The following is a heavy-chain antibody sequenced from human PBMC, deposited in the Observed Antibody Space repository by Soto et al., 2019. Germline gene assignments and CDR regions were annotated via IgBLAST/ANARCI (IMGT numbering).Heavy chain of an antibody. Sequence: EVQLVESGGGLVQTGGFLKLSCEASGLIFSGSVMHWVRQASGKGLEWVGRIRSKANNYATEYAASVKGRFTISSEDSKNPAYLQMNSLNTEDTAVYYCTPRLVNDNNYWGQGTLVTVSS. V-gene: IGHV3-73*01. CDR2: IRSKANNYAT. CDR3: TPRLVNDNNY. CDR1: GLIFSGSV. D-gene: IGHD6-19*01. J-gene: IGHJ4*02.